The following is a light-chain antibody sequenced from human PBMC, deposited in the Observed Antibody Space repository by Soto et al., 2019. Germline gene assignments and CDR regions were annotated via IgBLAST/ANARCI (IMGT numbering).Light chain of an antibody. V-gene: IGKV1D-12*01. CDR2: AAS. CDR3: QQGNSFPFT. J-gene: IGKJ3*01. Sequence: DIQMTRSPSSVSASVGDSVSITCRASQGISNWLAWYQQKPGRAPKLLIYAASSLQSGVSSRFSGSGSGTDFTLTISSLQPEDFATYYCQQGNSFPFTFGPGTKVDIK. CDR1: QGISNW.